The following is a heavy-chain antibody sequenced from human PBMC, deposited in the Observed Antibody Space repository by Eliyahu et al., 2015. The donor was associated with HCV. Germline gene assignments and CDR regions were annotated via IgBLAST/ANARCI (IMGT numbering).Heavy chain of an antibody. CDR3: ASALSGTTWAFDI. D-gene: IGHD4-17*01. J-gene: IGHJ3*02. CDR1: GYTFTGYY. V-gene: IGHV1-2*02. CDR2: VNPNSGGT. Sequence: QVQLVQSGAEVKKPGASVKVSCKASGYTFTGYYMHWVRQAPGQGVEGVGWVNPNSGGTNYAQKFQGRVTMTRDTSISTAYMELSRLRSDDTAVYYCASALSGTTWAFDIWGQGTMVTVSS.